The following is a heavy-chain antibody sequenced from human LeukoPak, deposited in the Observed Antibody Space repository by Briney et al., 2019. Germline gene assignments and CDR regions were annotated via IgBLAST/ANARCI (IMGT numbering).Heavy chain of an antibody. Sequence: GGSLRLSCAASGFTFSNAWMSWVRQAPGKGLEWVSSISSSSSYIYYADSVKGRFTISRENAKNSLYLQMSSLRAEDTAVYYCAKPTDYWGQGTLVTVSS. V-gene: IGHV3-21*01. CDR2: ISSSSSYI. CDR1: GFTFSNAW. J-gene: IGHJ4*02. CDR3: AKPTDY. D-gene: IGHD1-14*01.